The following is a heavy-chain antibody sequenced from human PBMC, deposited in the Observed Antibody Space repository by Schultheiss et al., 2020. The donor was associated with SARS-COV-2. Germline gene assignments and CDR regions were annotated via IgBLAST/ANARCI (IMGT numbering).Heavy chain of an antibody. CDR1: GFTFSNSD. CDR3: ARPTPDYGGNWGFDY. D-gene: IGHD4-23*01. V-gene: IGHV3-21*01. CDR2: ISGSGGST. J-gene: IGHJ4*02. Sequence: GGSLRLSCAASGFTFSNSDMNWVRQAPGKGLEWVSAISGSGGSTYYADSVKGRFTISRDNAKNSLYLQMNSLRAEDTAVYYCARPTPDYGGNWGFDYWGQGTLVTVSS.